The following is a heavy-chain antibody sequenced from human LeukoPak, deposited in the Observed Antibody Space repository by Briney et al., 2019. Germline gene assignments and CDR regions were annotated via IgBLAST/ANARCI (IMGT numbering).Heavy chain of an antibody. CDR3: GTAAGRGLYFDY. D-gene: IGHD6-13*01. Sequence: PGGSLRLSCAASGFTFSTHAMSWVRQAPGKGLEWVSAIDSSGGSTYSADSVKGRFTISRDNSKNMLYLQMDSLRAEDTAVYYCGTAAGRGLYFDYWGQGTLVTVSS. CDR2: IDSSGGST. J-gene: IGHJ4*02. V-gene: IGHV3-23*05. CDR1: GFTFSTHA.